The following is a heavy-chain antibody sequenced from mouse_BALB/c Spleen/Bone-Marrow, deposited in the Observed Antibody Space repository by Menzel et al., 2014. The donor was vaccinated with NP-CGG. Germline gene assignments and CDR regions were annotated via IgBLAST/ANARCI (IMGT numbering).Heavy chain of an antibody. CDR3: ARWTLALDY. CDR1: GYTFTTYW. J-gene: IGHJ4*01. CDR2: IDPSTTET. Sequence: VQLQQSGPGLVRPGTSVKMSCKASGYTFTTYWMHWVKQRPGQGLEWIGMIDPSTTETKLNQKFKDKATLNVDKSSNTAYMQLSSLTSEDSAVFYFARWTLALDYWGQGTSVTVSS. V-gene: IGHV1-59*01.